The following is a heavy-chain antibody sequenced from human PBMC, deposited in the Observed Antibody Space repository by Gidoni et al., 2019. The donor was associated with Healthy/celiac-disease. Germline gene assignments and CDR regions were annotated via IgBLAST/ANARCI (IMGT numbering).Heavy chain of an antibody. CDR1: GGSISSGSYY. CDR3: ASIVGATNYYYYAIDV. J-gene: IGHJ6*02. V-gene: IGHV4-61*02. CDR2: IYTSGST. Sequence: QVQLQESGPGLVKPSQTLSLTCTVSGGSISSGSYYWSWIRQPAGKGLEWIGRIYTSGSTNYNPSLKSRVTMSVDTSRNQFSLKLSSVTAADTAVYYCASIVGATNYYYYAIDVWGQGTTVTVSS. D-gene: IGHD1-26*01.